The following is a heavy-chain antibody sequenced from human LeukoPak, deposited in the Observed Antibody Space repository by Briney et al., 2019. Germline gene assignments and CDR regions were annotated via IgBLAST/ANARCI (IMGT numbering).Heavy chain of an antibody. CDR2: ISSSGSTI. D-gene: IGHD3-22*01. Sequence: GGSLRLSCAASGFTFSSYEMNWVRQAPGKGLEWVSYISSSGSTIYYADSVKGRFTIFRDNAKNSLYLQMNSLRAEDTAVYYCARAHYPYYYDSSGYSPWGQGTLVTVSS. CDR3: ARAHYPYYYDSSGYSP. J-gene: IGHJ5*02. CDR1: GFTFSSYE. V-gene: IGHV3-48*03.